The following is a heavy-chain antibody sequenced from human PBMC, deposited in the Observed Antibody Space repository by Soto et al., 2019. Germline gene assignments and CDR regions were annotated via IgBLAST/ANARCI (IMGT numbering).Heavy chain of an antibody. CDR3: ARDRSKLDAFDI. CDR1: GDSISSFY. CDR2: IHYSGST. V-gene: IGHV4-59*01. J-gene: IGHJ3*02. Sequence: SETLSLTCTVSGDSISSFYWSWIRQTPGKGLEWIGYIHYSGSTNSNPSLKSRVSISVDTSKNQFSLKLSSVTAADTAVYYCARDRSKLDAFDIWGRGTMVTVSS. D-gene: IGHD2-2*01.